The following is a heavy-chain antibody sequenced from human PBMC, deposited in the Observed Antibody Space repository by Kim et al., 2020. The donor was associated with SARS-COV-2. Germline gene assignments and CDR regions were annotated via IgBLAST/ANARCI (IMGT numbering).Heavy chain of an antibody. J-gene: IGHJ4*02. Sequence: NPSLKGRFSISIDTPKNQFSLKMESVTAADTAVYYCARLRRGPWNFDYWGQGTLVTVS. D-gene: IGHD3-10*01. CDR3: ARLRRGPWNFDY. V-gene: IGHV4-61*07.